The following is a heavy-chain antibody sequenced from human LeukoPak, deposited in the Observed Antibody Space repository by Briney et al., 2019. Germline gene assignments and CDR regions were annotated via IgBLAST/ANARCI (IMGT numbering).Heavy chain of an antibody. CDR3: ARYGQWLVRSFDY. J-gene: IGHJ4*02. CDR2: IYYSGST. CDR1: GGPISSSSYY. Sequence: SETLSLTCTVSGGPISSSSYYWGWIRQPPGKGLEWIGSIYYSGSTYYNPSLKSRVTISVDTSKNQFSLKLSSVTAADTAVYYCARYGQWLVRSFDYWGQGTLVTVSS. D-gene: IGHD6-19*01. V-gene: IGHV4-39*01.